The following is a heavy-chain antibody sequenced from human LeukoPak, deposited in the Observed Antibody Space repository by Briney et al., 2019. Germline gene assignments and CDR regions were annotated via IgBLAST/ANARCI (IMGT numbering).Heavy chain of an antibody. CDR2: IIPIFGTA. Sequence: SVTVSCTASGGTFSSYAISWVRQAPGQGLEWMGGIIPIFGTANYAQKFQGRVTITADESTSTAYMELSSLRSEDTAVYYCARGRLYCSGGSCSTGPDYWGQGTLVTVSS. J-gene: IGHJ4*02. CDR3: ARGRLYCSGGSCSTGPDY. V-gene: IGHV1-69*13. D-gene: IGHD2-15*01. CDR1: GGTFSSYA.